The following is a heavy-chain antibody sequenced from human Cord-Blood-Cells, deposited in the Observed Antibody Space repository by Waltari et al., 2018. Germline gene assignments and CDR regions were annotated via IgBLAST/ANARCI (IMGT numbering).Heavy chain of an antibody. CDR1: GGSISRSSYY. CDR3: ARQWPGDWYFDL. Sequence: QLQLQESGPGLVKPSETLSLPCTVSGGSISRSSYYCGWIRQPPGKGLEWIGSIYYSGSTYYNPSLKSRVTISVDTSKNQFSLKLSSVTAADTAVYYCARQWPGDWYFDLWGRGTLVTVSS. CDR2: IYYSGST. J-gene: IGHJ2*01. V-gene: IGHV4-39*07. D-gene: IGHD6-19*01.